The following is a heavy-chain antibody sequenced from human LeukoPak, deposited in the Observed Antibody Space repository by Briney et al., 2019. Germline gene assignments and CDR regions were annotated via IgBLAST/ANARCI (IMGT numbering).Heavy chain of an antibody. Sequence: GSLRLSCAASGFTFSSYGMHWVRQAPGKGLEWVAFIRYDGSNKYYADSVKGRFTISRDNSKNTLYLQMNSLRAEDTAVYYCAKDLGVPAAFDYWGQGTLVTVSS. CDR2: IRYDGSNK. CDR3: AKDLGVPAAFDY. V-gene: IGHV3-30*02. D-gene: IGHD2-2*01. J-gene: IGHJ4*02. CDR1: GFTFSSYG.